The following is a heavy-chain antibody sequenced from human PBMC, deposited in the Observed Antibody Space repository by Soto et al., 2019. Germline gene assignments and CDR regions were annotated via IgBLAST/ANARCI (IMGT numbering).Heavy chain of an antibody. CDR2: IPQDGVDG. Sequence: SCEVSGFTFRMYSMSWVRQSPGKGLEWVAKIPQDGVDGHYADSVKGRFNISRDNGKNSLQLQLNNLRAADTAVYYCDRDHLILPAHDFFYGSDVWGRGATVTVSS. CDR3: DRDHLILPAHDFFYGSDV. V-gene: IGHV3-7*01. CDR1: GFTFRMYS. J-gene: IGHJ6*02. D-gene: IGHD2-21*02.